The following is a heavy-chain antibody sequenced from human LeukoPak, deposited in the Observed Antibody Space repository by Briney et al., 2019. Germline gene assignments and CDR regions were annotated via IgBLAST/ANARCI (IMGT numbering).Heavy chain of an antibody. Sequence: PGGSLRLSCAASGFTFSSYWMHWDRQAPGKGLVWVSRINSDGSSTSYADSVKGRFTISRDNAKNTLYLQMNSLRAEDTAVYYCARVGYDFWSGYYGYAFDIWGQGTMVTVSS. D-gene: IGHD3-3*01. CDR1: GFTFSSYW. CDR2: INSDGSST. CDR3: ARVGYDFWSGYYGYAFDI. J-gene: IGHJ3*02. V-gene: IGHV3-74*01.